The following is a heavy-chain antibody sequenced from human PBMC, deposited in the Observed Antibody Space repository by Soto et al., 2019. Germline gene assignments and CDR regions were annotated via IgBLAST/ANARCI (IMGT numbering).Heavy chain of an antibody. CDR2: MNPNSGNT. Sequence: ASVKVSCKASGYTFTSYDLNWVRQATGQGLELMGWMNPNSGNTRYSQKFHGRVTMTRNTSITTAYTELSSLRSEDTAVYYCAGVFYDSSGYSVYYYYGMDVWGQGTTVTVSS. J-gene: IGHJ6*02. D-gene: IGHD3-22*01. CDR1: GYTFTSYD. CDR3: AGVFYDSSGYSVYYYYGMDV. V-gene: IGHV1-8*01.